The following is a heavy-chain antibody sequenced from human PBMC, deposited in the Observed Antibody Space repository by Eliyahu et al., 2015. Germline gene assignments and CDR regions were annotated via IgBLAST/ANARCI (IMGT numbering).Heavy chain of an antibody. J-gene: IGHJ4*02. CDR3: ARAQSPKPSIAARRDPVGDY. D-gene: IGHD6-6*01. CDR2: XNPSGGST. CDR1: GYTFXSYY. V-gene: IGHV1-46*01. Sequence: QVQLVQSGAEVKKPGASVKVSCKASGYTFXSYYXHWVRQAPGQGLEWMGIXNPSGGSTSYAQKFQGRVTMTRDTSTSTVYMELSSLRSEDTAVYYCARAQSPKPSIAARRDPVGDYWGQGTLVTVSS.